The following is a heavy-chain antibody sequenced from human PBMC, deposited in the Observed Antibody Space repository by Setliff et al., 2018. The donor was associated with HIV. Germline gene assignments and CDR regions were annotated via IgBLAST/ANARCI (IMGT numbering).Heavy chain of an antibody. Sequence: SETLSLTCTVSGDSIDRSNFFWTWIRQHPGKGLEWIGYIYYSGSATYNPSLKSQASISVDTSRNEFSLKLSSVTAADTAVYFCARGGAFCGRDSCYYFDYWGQGNPVTVSS. CDR3: ARGGAFCGRDSCYYFDY. D-gene: IGHD2-21*02. J-gene: IGHJ4*02. CDR2: IYYSGSA. CDR1: GDSIDRSNFF. V-gene: IGHV4-31*01.